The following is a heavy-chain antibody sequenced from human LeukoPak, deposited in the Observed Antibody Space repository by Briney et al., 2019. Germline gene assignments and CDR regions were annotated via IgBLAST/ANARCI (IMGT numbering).Heavy chain of an antibody. V-gene: IGHV3-23*01. D-gene: IGHD6-13*01. J-gene: IGHJ6*02. CDR2: ISGSGGST. CDR3: AKDLESMYSSSWLYYYYGMDV. CDR1: GFTFSSYA. Sequence: GGSLRLSCAASGFTFSSYAMSWVRQARGKGLEWVSAISGSGGSTYYADSVKGRFTISRDNSKNTLYLQMNSLRAEDTAVYYCAKDLESMYSSSWLYYYYGMDVWGQGTTVTVSS.